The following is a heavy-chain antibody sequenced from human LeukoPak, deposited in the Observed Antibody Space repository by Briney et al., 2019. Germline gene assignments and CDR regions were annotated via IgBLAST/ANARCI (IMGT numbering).Heavy chain of an antibody. Sequence: GGSLRLSCAASGFTVSSNYMSWVRQAPGKGLEWVSVIYSCGSTYYADSVKGRFTISRDNSKNTLYLQMNSLRAEDTAVYYCARDCNRTYCYDYWGQGTLVTVSS. CDR1: GFTVSSNY. D-gene: IGHD2/OR15-2a*01. V-gene: IGHV3-66*01. CDR3: ARDCNRTYCYDY. J-gene: IGHJ4*02. CDR2: IYSCGST.